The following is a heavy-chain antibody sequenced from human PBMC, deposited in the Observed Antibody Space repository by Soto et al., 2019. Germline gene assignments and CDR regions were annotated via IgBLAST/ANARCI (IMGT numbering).Heavy chain of an antibody. CDR2: ISYDGVNK. J-gene: IGHJ6*02. Sequence: QVQLVDSGGGVVQPGRSLRLSCAASGFIFNTYAMHWVRQAPGKGLEWVAVISYDGVNKYYADSVKGRFTISRDNSKNTLYLQMNSLRSEDTAVYYCARPGSDYDVLTGLYFYYYHAMDVWGQGTTVTVSS. D-gene: IGHD3-9*01. V-gene: IGHV3-30-3*01. CDR1: GFIFNTYA. CDR3: ARPGSDYDVLTGLYFYYYHAMDV.